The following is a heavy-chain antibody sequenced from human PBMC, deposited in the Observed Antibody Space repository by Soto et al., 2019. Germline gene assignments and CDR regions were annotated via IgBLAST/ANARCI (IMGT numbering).Heavy chain of an antibody. D-gene: IGHD6-19*01. J-gene: IGHJ4*02. Sequence: ASVKVSCKVSGYTLTELSMHWVRQAPGKGLEWMGGFDPEDGETTYAQKFQGRVTMTEDTSTDTAYMELSSLRSEDTAVYYCATEGIAVAGTRQGEFDYWGQGTLVTVCS. CDR3: ATEGIAVAGTRQGEFDY. CDR2: FDPEDGET. V-gene: IGHV1-24*01. CDR1: GYTLTELS.